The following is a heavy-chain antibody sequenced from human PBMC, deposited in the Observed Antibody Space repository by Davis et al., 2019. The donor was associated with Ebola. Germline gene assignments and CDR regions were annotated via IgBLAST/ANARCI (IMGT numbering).Heavy chain of an antibody. CDR3: ARDLGTAMATE. J-gene: IGHJ4*02. Sequence: AASVKVSCKASEGTFSTYAIDWVRQAPGQGLEWMGRIIPMLGIPNYAQRFQGRVTITADKSTSTAYMELSSLRSEDTAMYYCARDLGTAMATEWGQGTLVTVSS. CDR1: EGTFSTYA. CDR2: IIPMLGIP. D-gene: IGHD5-18*01. V-gene: IGHV1-69*04.